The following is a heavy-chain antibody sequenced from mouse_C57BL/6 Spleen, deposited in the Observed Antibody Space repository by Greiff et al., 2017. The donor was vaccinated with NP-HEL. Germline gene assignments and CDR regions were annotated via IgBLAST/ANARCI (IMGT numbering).Heavy chain of an antibody. CDR1: GYTFTDYN. D-gene: IGHD1-1*01. J-gene: IGHJ2*01. Sequence: VQLQQSGPELVKPGASVKIPCKASGYTFTDYNMDWVKQSHGKSLEWIGDINPNNGGTIYNQKFKGKATLTVDKSSSTAYMELRSLTSEDTAVYYCARRGYYYGSSPYYFDYWGQGTTLTVSS. CDR3: ARRGYYYGSSPYYFDY. CDR2: INPNNGGT. V-gene: IGHV1-18*01.